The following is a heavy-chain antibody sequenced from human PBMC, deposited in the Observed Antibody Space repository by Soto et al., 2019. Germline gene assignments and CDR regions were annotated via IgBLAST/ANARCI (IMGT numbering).Heavy chain of an antibody. J-gene: IGHJ3*02. D-gene: IGHD3-3*01. CDR3: ARGGEVGVAGSAAFDM. CDR1: GYTVTTHY. Sequence: QVQLVQSGAEVKKPGASVKISCTASGYTVTTHYMHWVRQAPGGGLEWMGAINPGSGAAKYTQTFQARVTMTRDTSSNTCYMEMSALRSEDPAVFYCARGGEVGVAGSAAFDMWGQGTMVTVSS. V-gene: IGHV1-46*01. CDR2: INPGSGAA.